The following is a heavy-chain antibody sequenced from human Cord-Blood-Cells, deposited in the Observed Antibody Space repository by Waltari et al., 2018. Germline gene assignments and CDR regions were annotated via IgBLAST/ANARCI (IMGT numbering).Heavy chain of an antibody. Sequence: EVQLVESGGGLIQPEGSLRHSVAASRFTLSAHHLDWVRQAPGKGLEWVGRTRNKANSYTTEYAAAVKGRFTISRDDSKNSLYLQMNSLKTEDTAVYYCARDLDYWGQGTLVTVSS. J-gene: IGHJ4*02. V-gene: IGHV3-72*01. CDR1: RFTLSAHH. CDR3: ARDLDY. CDR2: TRNKANSYTT.